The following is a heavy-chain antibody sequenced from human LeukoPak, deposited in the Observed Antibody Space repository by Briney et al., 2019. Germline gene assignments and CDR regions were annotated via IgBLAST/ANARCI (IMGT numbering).Heavy chain of an antibody. CDR1: GFTFSSYP. J-gene: IGHJ4*02. D-gene: IGHD2-15*01. CDR2: ISGSGGST. CDR3: AKGGSEYCSGGSCYTLDY. Sequence: GGSLRLSCVASGFTFSSYPMSWVRQDPGKGLEWVSAISGSGGSTYYPDSVKGRFTISRDNSKNMLYLQMNTLRAEDTAVYYCAKGGSEYCSGGSCYTLDYWGQGTLVTVSS. V-gene: IGHV3-23*01.